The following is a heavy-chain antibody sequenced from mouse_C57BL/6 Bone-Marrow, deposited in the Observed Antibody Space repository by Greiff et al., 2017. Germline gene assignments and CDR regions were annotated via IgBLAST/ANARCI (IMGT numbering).Heavy chain of an antibody. D-gene: IGHD1-1*01. CDR3: ARHVIVATRYFDY. CDR2: ISSGGSYT. V-gene: IGHV5-6*01. J-gene: IGHJ2*01. Sequence: EVQGVESGGDLVKPGGSLKLSCAASGFTFSSYGMSWVRQTPDKRLEWVATISSGGSYTYYPDSVKGRFTISRDNAKNTLYLQMSSLKSEDTAMYYCARHVIVATRYFDYWGQGTTLTVSS. CDR1: GFTFSSYG.